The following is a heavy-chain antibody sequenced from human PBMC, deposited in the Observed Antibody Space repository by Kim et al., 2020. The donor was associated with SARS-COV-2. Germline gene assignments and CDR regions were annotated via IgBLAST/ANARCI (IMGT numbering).Heavy chain of an antibody. Sequence: STNHNPSLKSRVTRSVDTSKNQFSLKRSSVTAADTAVYYCARSGAAMWFDPWGQGTLVTVSS. D-gene: IGHD2-2*01. V-gene: IGHV4-4*07. J-gene: IGHJ5*02. CDR2: ST. CDR3: ARSGAAMWFDP.